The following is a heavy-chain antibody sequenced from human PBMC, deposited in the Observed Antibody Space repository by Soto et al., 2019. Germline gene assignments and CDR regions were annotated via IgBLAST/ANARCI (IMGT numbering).Heavy chain of an antibody. CDR1: GGTFSSYA. D-gene: IGHD3-3*01. CDR2: IISIFGTA. Sequence: SSVKVSCKASGGTFSSYASSWVRQAPGKGLEWMGGIISIFGTANCAQKFQGRVTINADESTSTVYMELSSMRSEDTAVYYCERADFCSGYYAGAYYYGMDDWGQGTTVTVSS. V-gene: IGHV1-69*13. J-gene: IGHJ6*02. CDR3: ERADFCSGYYAGAYYYGMDD.